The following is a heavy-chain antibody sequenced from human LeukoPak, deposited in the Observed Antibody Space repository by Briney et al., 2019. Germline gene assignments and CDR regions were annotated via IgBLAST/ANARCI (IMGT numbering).Heavy chain of an antibody. CDR3: VRSERWLQKVDY. J-gene: IGHJ4*02. V-gene: IGHV4-59*01. CDR2: IYYSGST. CDR1: GGSISSYY. D-gene: IGHD5-24*01. Sequence: SETLSLTCTVSGGSISSYYWSWIRQPPGKGLEWIGYIYYSGSTNYNPSLKSRVTISVDTSKNQFSLKLSSVTAADTAVYYCVRSERWLQKVDYWGQGTLVTVSS.